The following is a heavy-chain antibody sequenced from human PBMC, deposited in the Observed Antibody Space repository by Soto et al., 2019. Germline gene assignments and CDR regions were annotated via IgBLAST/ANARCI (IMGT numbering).Heavy chain of an antibody. CDR1: GYTFISYA. V-gene: IGHV1-3*01. J-gene: IGHJ6*03. CDR3: ARDLSAVTTKYYYYYYYMDV. D-gene: IGHD4-17*01. Sequence: ASVKVSCKASGYTFISYAIHWVRQAPGQRLEWMGWINAGNGNTKYSQKFQGRVTITRDTSASTAYMELSSLRSEDTAVYYCARDLSAVTTKYYYYYYYMDVWGKGTTVTVSS. CDR2: INAGNGNT.